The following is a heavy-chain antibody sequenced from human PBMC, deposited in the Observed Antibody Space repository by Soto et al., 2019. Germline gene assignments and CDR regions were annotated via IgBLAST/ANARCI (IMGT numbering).Heavy chain of an antibody. CDR3: AREKDYYYSAMDV. CDR2: VYSTGTT. J-gene: IGHJ6*02. CDR1: GGSISGHY. D-gene: IGHD3-22*01. Sequence: SETLSLTCTVSGGSISGHYWTWIRQPAGKGLEWIGRVYSTGTTDYNPSLGSRLSMSIDTSKNQFSLKLTSVTAADTAVYYCAREKDYYYSAMDVWGQGTTVTVSS. V-gene: IGHV4-4*07.